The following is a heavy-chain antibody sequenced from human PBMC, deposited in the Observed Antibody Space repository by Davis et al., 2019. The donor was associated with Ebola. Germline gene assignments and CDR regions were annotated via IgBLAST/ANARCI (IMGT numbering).Heavy chain of an antibody. Sequence: ASVKVSCKASGYTFTSYAMHWVRQAPGQRLEWMGWINAGNGNTKYSQKFQGRVTITRDTSATTAYMELSSLRSDDTAVYYCARGSLLVATHYWGQGTLVTVSS. CDR2: INAGNGNT. CDR3: ARGSLLVATHY. J-gene: IGHJ4*02. D-gene: IGHD5-12*01. V-gene: IGHV1-3*01. CDR1: GYTFTSYA.